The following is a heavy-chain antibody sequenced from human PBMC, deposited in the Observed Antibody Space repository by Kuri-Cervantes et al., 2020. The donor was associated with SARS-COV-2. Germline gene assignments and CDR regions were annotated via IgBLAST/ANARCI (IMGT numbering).Heavy chain of an antibody. CDR3: TSLQRIPLFDI. CDR2: IRNKDGKYST. D-gene: IGHD2-21*01. CDR1: EFTFSSYV. Sequence: GGSLRLSCAASEFTFSSYVMTWVRQAPGRGLEWVGRIRNKDGKYSTEYAASVRGRFTISRDDSKKSLYLQMNSLQTEDTAVYYCTSLQRIPLFDIWGQGTVVTVSS. V-gene: IGHV3-72*01. J-gene: IGHJ3*02.